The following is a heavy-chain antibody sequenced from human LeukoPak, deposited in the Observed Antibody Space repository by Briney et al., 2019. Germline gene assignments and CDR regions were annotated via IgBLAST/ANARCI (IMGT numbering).Heavy chain of an antibody. Sequence: GGSLRLSCTVSGFTVSSNSMSWVRQAPGKGLEWVSFIYSGTIHYSDSVKGRFTISRDNSKNTLYLQMNSLRADDTAVYYCARRAGAYSHPYDYWGQGTLVTVSS. CDR3: ARRAGAYSHPYDY. CDR2: IYSGTI. V-gene: IGHV3-53*01. D-gene: IGHD4/OR15-4a*01. J-gene: IGHJ4*02. CDR1: GFTVSSNS.